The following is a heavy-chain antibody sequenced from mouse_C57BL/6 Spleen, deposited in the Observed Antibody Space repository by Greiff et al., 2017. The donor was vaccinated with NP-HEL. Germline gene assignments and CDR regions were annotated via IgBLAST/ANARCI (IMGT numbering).Heavy chain of an antibody. CDR1: GFTFSSYA. CDR3: ARDGSSFDY. V-gene: IGHV5-4*01. J-gene: IGHJ2*01. Sequence: EVMLVESGGGLVKPGGSLKLSCAASGFTFSSYAMSWVRQTPEKRLEWVATISDGGSYTYYPDNVKGRFTISRENAKNNLYLQMSHLKSEDTAMYYCARDGSSFDYWGQGTTLTVSS. CDR2: ISDGGSYT. D-gene: IGHD1-1*01.